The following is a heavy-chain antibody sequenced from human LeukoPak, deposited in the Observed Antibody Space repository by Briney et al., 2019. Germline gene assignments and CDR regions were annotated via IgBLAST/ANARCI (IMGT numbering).Heavy chain of an antibody. V-gene: IGHV4-30-2*01. Sequence: SETLSLTCTVSGGSISSGGYYWSWIRQPPGKGLEWIGYIYHSGSTYYNPSLKSRVTISVDRSKNQFSLKLSSVTAADTAVYYCASSSSSWGIDYWGQGTLVTVSS. CDR2: IYHSGST. CDR3: ASSSSSWGIDY. J-gene: IGHJ4*02. D-gene: IGHD6-13*01. CDR1: GGSISSGGYY.